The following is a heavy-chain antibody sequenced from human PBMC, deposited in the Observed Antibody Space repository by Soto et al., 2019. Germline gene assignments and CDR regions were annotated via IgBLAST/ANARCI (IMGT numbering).Heavy chain of an antibody. Sequence: ASVKVSCKASGYTFTSYGISWVRQAPGQGLEWMGIINPSGGSTSYAQKFQGRVTMTRDTSTSTVYMELSSLRSEDTAVYYCAVICGGDCDNGFDYWGQGTLVTVSS. V-gene: IGHV1-46*01. CDR3: AVICGGDCDNGFDY. D-gene: IGHD2-21*02. J-gene: IGHJ4*02. CDR1: GYTFTSYG. CDR2: INPSGGST.